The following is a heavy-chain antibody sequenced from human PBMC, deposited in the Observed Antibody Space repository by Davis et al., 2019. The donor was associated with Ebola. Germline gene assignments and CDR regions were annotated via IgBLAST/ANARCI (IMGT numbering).Heavy chain of an antibody. CDR2: IYYSGST. CDR1: GGSIESYY. D-gene: IGHD4-17*01. Sequence: SETLSLTCIVSGGSIESYYLSWIRQPPGKAPEWIGYIYYSGSTKYNSSLQSRVTISVDTPRNQFSLKLTSMTAADTAVYYCARLYGDYVGWGQGTLVTVSS. V-gene: IGHV4-59*08. J-gene: IGHJ4*02. CDR3: ARLYGDYVG.